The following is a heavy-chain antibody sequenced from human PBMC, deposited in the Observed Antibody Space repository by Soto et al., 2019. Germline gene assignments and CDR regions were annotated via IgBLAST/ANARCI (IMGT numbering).Heavy chain of an antibody. CDR2: ISWNSGSI. V-gene: IGHV3-9*01. Sequence: DVQLVESGGGLVQPGRSLRLSCAASGFTFDDYAMHWVRQAPGKGLEWVSGISWNSGSIGYADSVKGRFTISRDNAKNSLYLQMNSLRAEETALYYCAKGDSSSFYYGMDVWGQGTTVTVSS. J-gene: IGHJ6*02. D-gene: IGHD6-13*01. CDR3: AKGDSSSFYYGMDV. CDR1: GFTFDDYA.